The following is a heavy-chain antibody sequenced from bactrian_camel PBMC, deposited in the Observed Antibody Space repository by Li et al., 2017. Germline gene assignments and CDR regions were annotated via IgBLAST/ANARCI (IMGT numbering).Heavy chain of an antibody. CDR3: CRGALRCLS. J-gene: IGHJ6*01. V-gene: IGHV3S54*01. Sequence: HVQLVESGGGSVKAGGSLRLSCRASGYTYGSTCLGWFRQAPGKEREAVAGLDISGGSIYYADFAKGRFTLSQDAGKNTVHLQMNNLKSEDTALYYCCRGALRCLSRGQGTQVTVS. D-gene: IGHD3*01. CDR1: GYTYGSTC. CDR2: LDISGGSI.